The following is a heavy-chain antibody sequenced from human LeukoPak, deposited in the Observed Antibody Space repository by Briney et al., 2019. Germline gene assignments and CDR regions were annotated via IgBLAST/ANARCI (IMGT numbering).Heavy chain of an antibody. CDR3: AQKAPYSPGYSQH. Sequence: SETLSLTCAVSGDSISNDYYWGWIRQPPGKGLEWIGYIYHNSGTTNYNPSLKSRVSISVDTSKNQFSLKLSSVTAADTAVYYCAQKAPYSPGYSQHWGQGTLVTVSS. CDR1: GDSISNDYY. J-gene: IGHJ1*01. D-gene: IGHD2-15*01. CDR2: IYHNSGTT. V-gene: IGHV4-38-2*01.